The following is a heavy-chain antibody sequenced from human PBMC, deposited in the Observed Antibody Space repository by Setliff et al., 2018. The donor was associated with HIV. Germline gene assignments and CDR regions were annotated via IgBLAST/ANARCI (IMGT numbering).Heavy chain of an antibody. CDR1: GYTFNTYG. CDR2: ISPYNGYT. CDR3: AREITNYFDY. V-gene: IGHV1-18*01. Sequence: GASVKVSCKASGYTFNTYGISWVRQAPGRGLEWMGWISPYNGYTNYVQKLQGRVTMTTDTSTSIAYMELRSLKSDDTAVYYCAREITNYFDYWGQGTLVTVSS. J-gene: IGHJ4*02. D-gene: IGHD3-16*01.